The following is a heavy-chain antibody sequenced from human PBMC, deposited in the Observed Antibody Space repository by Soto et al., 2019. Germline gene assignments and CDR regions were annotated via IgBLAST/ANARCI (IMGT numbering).Heavy chain of an antibody. CDR2: ISDSADRI. V-gene: IGHV3-23*01. CDR1: GFSFSSNS. Sequence: PGGSLRLSCKASGFSFSSNSMGWLRQAPGKGLDWVSSISDSADRIYYADSVRGRFTFSRDNSKNMMYLQMNSLKTEDTAVYYCARGNRAFDIWGQGTMVTVSS. CDR3: ARGNRAFDI. J-gene: IGHJ3*02.